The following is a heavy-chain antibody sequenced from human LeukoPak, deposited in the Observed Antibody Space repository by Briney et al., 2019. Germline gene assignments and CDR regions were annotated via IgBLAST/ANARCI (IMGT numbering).Heavy chain of an antibody. J-gene: IGHJ3*02. V-gene: IGHV3-30*04. CDR3: ARASIIMIGAFDI. CDR1: GFTFSNYP. Sequence: PGGSLRLSCAASGFTFSNYPMHWVRRAPGKGLEWVAVISNDGSNTYYGESVKGRFSISRDNSENTLYLQMSSLRPDDTAVYYCARASIIMIGAFDIWGQGTMVTVSS. CDR2: ISNDGSNT. D-gene: IGHD3-22*01.